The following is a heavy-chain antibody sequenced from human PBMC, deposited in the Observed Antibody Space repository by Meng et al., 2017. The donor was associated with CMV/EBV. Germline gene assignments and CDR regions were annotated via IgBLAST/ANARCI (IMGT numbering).Heavy chain of an antibody. Sequence: GESLKISCVVSGFTLKTQMMTWVRQAPGKGLEWVAGLGGAGGITLYADSVKGRFTISRDKSKKTLYLEMNSLRADDTALYFCAKDPIAHAGSYFDSWGQGTLVTVSS. D-gene: IGHD2-15*01. V-gene: IGHV3-23*01. J-gene: IGHJ4*02. CDR1: GFTLKTQM. CDR3: AKDPIAHAGSYFDS. CDR2: LGGAGGIT.